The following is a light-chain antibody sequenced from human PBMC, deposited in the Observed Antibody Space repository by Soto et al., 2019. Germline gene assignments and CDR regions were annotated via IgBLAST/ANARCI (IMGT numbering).Light chain of an antibody. CDR1: SSDVGGYNY. CDR2: EVS. J-gene: IGLJ1*01. V-gene: IGLV2-14*01. Sequence: QSALTQPASVSGSPGQSITISCTGTSSDVGGYNYVSWYQQHPGKAPKLRIYEVSNRPSGVSNRFSGSKSGNTASLTISGLQAEEEADYYCSSYTSSSTPYVFGTGTKVTVL. CDR3: SSYTSSSTPYV.